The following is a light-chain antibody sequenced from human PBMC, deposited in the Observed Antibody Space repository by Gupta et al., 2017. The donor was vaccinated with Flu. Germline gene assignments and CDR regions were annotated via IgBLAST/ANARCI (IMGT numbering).Light chain of an antibody. Sequence: DVVMTQSPLSLPVTLGQPASISCRSSQSLVHMNGNTYLTWFQQRPGQSPRRLIYRVSNRDSGVPDRFSGSGSGTDFTLKISRVEAEDVGVYYCMQGTHWPTFGQGTKVEIK. V-gene: IGKV2-30*02. J-gene: IGKJ1*01. CDR2: RVS. CDR3: MQGTHWPT. CDR1: QSLVHMNGNTY.